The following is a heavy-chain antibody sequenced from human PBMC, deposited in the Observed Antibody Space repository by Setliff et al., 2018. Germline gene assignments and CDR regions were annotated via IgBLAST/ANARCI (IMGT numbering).Heavy chain of an antibody. CDR1: GGSFSGYY. CDR3: AKRTYYYDSSGLPIGIGNGFDI. D-gene: IGHD3-22*01. J-gene: IGHJ3*02. CDR2: INHSGST. V-gene: IGHV4-34*01. Sequence: SETLSLTCAVYGGSFSGYYWTWIRQPPGKGLEWIGEINHSGSTHYNPSLKSRVTISVDTSKNQFSLNLNSVTAADTALYYCAKRTYYYDSSGLPIGIGNGFDIWGQGTVVTVSS.